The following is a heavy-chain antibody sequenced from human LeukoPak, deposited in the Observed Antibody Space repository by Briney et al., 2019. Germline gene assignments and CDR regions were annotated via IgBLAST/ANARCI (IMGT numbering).Heavy chain of an antibody. CDR3: ARDRVWFDP. CDR2: MYTSGSA. V-gene: IGHV4-61*02. CDR1: GGSISSGSYY. Sequence: PSETLSLTCTVSGGSISSGSYYWTWIRQPAGKGLEWIGRMYTSGSANYNPSLKSRVTISVDTSKNQFSLKLSSVTAADTAVYYCARDRVWFDPWGQGTLVTVSS. J-gene: IGHJ5*02.